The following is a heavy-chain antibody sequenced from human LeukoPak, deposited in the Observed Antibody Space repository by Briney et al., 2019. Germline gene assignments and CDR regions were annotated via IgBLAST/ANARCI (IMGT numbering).Heavy chain of an antibody. CDR3: ARLGYGDYSNWFDP. CDR1: GYTFTSYD. V-gene: IGHV1-8*01. CDR2: MNPNSGNT. Sequence: ASVKVSCKASGYTFTSYDINWVRQATGQGLEWMGWMNPNSGNTGYAQEFQGRVTMTRNTSISTAYMELSSLRSEDTAVYYCARLGYGDYSNWFDPWGQGTLVTVSS. J-gene: IGHJ5*02. D-gene: IGHD4-17*01.